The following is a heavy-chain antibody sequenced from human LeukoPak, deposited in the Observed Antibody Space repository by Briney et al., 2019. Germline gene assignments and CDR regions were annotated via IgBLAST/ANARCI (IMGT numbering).Heavy chain of an antibody. D-gene: IGHD3-16*01. V-gene: IGHV1-8*01. CDR1: GYTFTSYD. CDR2: MNPNSGNT. Sequence: SVKVSCKASGYTFTSYDINWVRQATGQGLEWMGWMNPNSGNTGYAQKFQGRVTMTRNTSISTAYMELSSLRSEDTAVYYCARGGRRRNPAFGDIWGQGTMVTVSS. CDR3: ARGGRRRNPAFGDI. J-gene: IGHJ3*02.